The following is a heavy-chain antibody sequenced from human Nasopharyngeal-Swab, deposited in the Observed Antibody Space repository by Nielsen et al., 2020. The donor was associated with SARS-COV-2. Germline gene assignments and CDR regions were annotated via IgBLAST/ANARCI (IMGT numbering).Heavy chain of an antibody. V-gene: IGHV3-53*03. CDR3: ARGAYDSSGYFWDY. J-gene: IGHJ4*02. CDR2: IYSGGST. D-gene: IGHD3-22*01. Sequence: WIRQPPGKGPEWVSVIYSGGSTYSADSMKGRVTISRDNSKNTLYLQMNSLRAEDTAVYYCARGAYDSSGYFWDYWGQGTLVT.